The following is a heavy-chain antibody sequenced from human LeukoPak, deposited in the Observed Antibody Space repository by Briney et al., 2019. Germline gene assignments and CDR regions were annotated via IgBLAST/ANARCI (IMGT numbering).Heavy chain of an antibody. CDR3: ARARGISAAVHY. D-gene: IGHD6-13*01. CDR1: GGSINSYY. J-gene: IGHJ4*02. Sequence: SETLSLTCSVSGGSINSYYWTWIRQPPGNGLEWIGYIYYTGTTNYNPSLESRVTMSVDTSKNQFSLKLSSVTAADTAVYYCARARGISAAVHYWGQGTLVTVSS. CDR2: IYYTGTT. V-gene: IGHV4-59*01.